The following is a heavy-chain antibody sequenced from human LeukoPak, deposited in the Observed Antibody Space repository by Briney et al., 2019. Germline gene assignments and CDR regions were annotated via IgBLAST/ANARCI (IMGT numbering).Heavy chain of an antibody. CDR3: AAGWLQLPHYFDY. CDR1: GGSISSGSYY. J-gene: IGHJ4*02. CDR2: IYTSGST. D-gene: IGHD5-24*01. Sequence: SETPSLTCTVSGGSISSGSYYWSWIRQPAGMGLEWIGRIYTSGSTYYNPSLKSRITISVDTSKNQFSLKLSSVTAADTAVYYCAAGWLQLPHYFDYWGQGSLVTVSS. V-gene: IGHV4-61*02.